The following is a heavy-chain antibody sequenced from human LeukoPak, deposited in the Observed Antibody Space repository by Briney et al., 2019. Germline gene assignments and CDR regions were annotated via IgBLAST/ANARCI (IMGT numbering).Heavy chain of an antibody. J-gene: IGHJ4*02. CDR2: IYHSGST. V-gene: IGHV4-39*07. D-gene: IGHD6-19*01. CDR3: ARDVIAVATALFDY. Sequence: SETLSLTCTVSGGSISSYYWGWIRQPPGKGLEWIGSIYHSGSTYYNPSLKSRVTISVDTSKNQFSLKLSSVTAADTAVYYCARDVIAVATALFDYWGQGTLVTVSS. CDR1: GGSISSYY.